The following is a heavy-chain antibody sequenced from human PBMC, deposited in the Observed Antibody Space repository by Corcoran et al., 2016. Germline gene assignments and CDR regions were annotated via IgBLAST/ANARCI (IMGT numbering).Heavy chain of an antibody. D-gene: IGHD3-3*01. CDR2: IYYSGST. Sequence: QLQLQESGPGLVKPSETLSLTCTVSGGSISSSSYYWGWIRQPPGKGLEWIGSIYYSGSTYYNPSLKSRVTISVDTSKNQFSLELSSVTAADTAGYCCAGHHGVGLFGVVTGGYFDYWGQGTLVTVSS. CDR1: GGSISSSSYY. CDR3: AGHHGVGLFGVVTGGYFDY. J-gene: IGHJ4*02. V-gene: IGHV4-39*01.